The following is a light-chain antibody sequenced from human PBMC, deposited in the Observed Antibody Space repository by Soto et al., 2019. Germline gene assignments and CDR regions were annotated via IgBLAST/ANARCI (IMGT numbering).Light chain of an antibody. CDR3: CSYAGSSSPYV. Sequence: QSVLRQPASVSGSPGQSITISCTGTSSDLGSYPLVSWYQQHPGEAPKLLIFEVFRRPSGVSNRFSGSKSGNTASLTISGLQAEDEAEYYCCSYAGSSSPYVFGTGTKVTVL. CDR2: EVF. V-gene: IGLV2-23*02. CDR1: SSDLGSYPL. J-gene: IGLJ1*01.